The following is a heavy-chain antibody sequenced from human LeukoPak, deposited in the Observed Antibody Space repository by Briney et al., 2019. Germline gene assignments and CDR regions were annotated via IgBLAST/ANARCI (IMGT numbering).Heavy chain of an antibody. CDR1: GYTFTGYY. CDR3: ARDMIFGVVIRYHFDY. D-gene: IGHD3/OR15-3a*01. V-gene: IGHV1-2*02. CDR2: IDSNSGGT. Sequence: ASVTVSCKSSGYTFTGYYMHWVRQAPGQGFEWMGRIDSNSGGTNYAQKFQGRVTMTRDTSISTAYMELSRLRSDDTAVYYCARDMIFGVVIRYHFDYWGQGTLVTVSS. J-gene: IGHJ4*02.